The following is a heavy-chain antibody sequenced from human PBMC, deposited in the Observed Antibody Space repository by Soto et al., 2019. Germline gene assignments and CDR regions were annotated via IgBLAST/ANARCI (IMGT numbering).Heavy chain of an antibody. CDR1: GGSFSGYY. J-gene: IGHJ4*02. CDR2: INHSGST. D-gene: IGHD3-22*01. Sequence: SETLSLTCAVYGGSFSGYYWSWIRQPPGKGLEWIGEINHSGSTNYNPSLKSRVTISVDTSKNHFSLKLSSVTAADTAVYYCARANLPYYYDSSGYLYYFDYWGQGTLVTVSS. V-gene: IGHV4-34*01. CDR3: ARANLPYYYDSSGYLYYFDY.